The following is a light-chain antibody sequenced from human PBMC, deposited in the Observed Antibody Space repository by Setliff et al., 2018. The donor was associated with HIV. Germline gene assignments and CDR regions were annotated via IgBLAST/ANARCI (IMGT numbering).Light chain of an antibody. CDR2: EVN. CDR3: ISYTNTSTRYV. V-gene: IGLV2-14*03. J-gene: IGLJ1*01. CDR1: SSDVGLFNY. Sequence: QSVLTQPASVSGSPGQSITISCTGTSSDVGLFNYVSWHQQHPGKAPKLMIYEVNGRPSGISNRFSGSRSGNTASLTISGLQAEDEADYYCISYTNTSTRYVFGSGTKVTVL.